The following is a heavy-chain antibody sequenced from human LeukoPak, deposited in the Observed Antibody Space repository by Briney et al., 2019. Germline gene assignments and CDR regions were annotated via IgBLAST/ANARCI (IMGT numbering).Heavy chain of an antibody. V-gene: IGHV3-21*01. CDR3: AREGGTYSGYDWDY. J-gene: IGHJ4*02. CDR2: ISSSSSYI. CDR1: GFTFSSYS. D-gene: IGHD5-12*01. Sequence: PGGSLRLSCAASGFTFSSYSMNWVRQAPGKGLEWVSSISSSSSYIYYADSVKGRFTISRDNAKNSLYLQMNSLRAEDTAVYYCAREGGTYSGYDWDYWGQGTLVTVSS.